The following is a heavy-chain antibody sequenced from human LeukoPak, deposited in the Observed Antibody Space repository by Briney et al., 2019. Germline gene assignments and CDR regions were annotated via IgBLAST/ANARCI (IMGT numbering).Heavy chain of an antibody. D-gene: IGHD3-10*01. CDR1: GYVFTSFG. J-gene: IGHJ4*02. V-gene: IGHV1-18*01. CDR3: ARGGYYGSGSFPDY. Sequence: ASIKVSCKASGYVFTSFGINWVRQAPGQGLEWMGWMSPLPGNTQYTQKLQGRLTINTATSTSTAYMDMRSLISDDTAVYFCARGGYYGSGSFPDYWGQGTMVTVSS. CDR2: MSPLPGNT.